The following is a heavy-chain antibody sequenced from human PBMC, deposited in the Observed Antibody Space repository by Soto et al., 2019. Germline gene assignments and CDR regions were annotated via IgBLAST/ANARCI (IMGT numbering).Heavy chain of an antibody. Sequence: QVQLVQSGAEVKKPGSSVKVSCKASGGTFSPYTINWVRQAPVQGLEWMGRIIPFHGVTNYAQKLQARVTFTADKSTSTAYMELSGLRFQDTAMYYCTRDWEITVSTWSFGGFWGRGTLVTVSS. J-gene: IGHJ4*02. V-gene: IGHV1-69*08. CDR1: GGTFSPYT. CDR3: TRDWEITVSTWSFGGF. CDR2: IIPFHGVT. D-gene: IGHD3-10*01.